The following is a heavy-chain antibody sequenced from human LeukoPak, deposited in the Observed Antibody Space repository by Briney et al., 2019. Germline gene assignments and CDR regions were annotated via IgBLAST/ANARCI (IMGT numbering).Heavy chain of an antibody. V-gene: IGHV3-74*01. CDR1: GFTFSNYW. CDR2: VDAHGGSR. J-gene: IGHJ6*02. CDR3: VRGPSFYYYYYDMNV. D-gene: IGHD6-6*01. Sequence: GGSLRLSRAGSGFTFSNYWMYWVPQAPGKGLVWVSHVDAHGGSRAYADSVKGRFTISRDNDKKTMYLQMSSLGAEDTAVYYCVRGPSFYYYYYDMNVWGQGTTVTVSS.